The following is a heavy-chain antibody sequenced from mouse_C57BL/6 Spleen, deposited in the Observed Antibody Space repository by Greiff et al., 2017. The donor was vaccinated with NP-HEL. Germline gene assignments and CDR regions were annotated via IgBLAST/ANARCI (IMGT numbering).Heavy chain of an antibody. V-gene: IGHV1-55*01. D-gene: IGHD3-2*02. J-gene: IGHJ4*01. Sequence: QVQLQQPGAELVKPGASVKMSCKASGYTFTSYWITWVKQRPGQGLEWIGDIYPGSGSTNYNEKFKSKATLTVDTSSSTAYMQLSSLTSEDSAVYYCARLDSSGLGSYYAMDYWGQGTSVTVSS. CDR2: IYPGSGST. CDR1: GYTFTSYW. CDR3: ARLDSSGLGSYYAMDY.